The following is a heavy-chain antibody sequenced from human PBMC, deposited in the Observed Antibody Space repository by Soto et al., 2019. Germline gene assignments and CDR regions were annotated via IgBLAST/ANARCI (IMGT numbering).Heavy chain of an antibody. J-gene: IGHJ6*02. CDR1: GYTFTSYG. Sequence: ASVKVSCKASGYTFTSYGISWVRQAPGQGLEWMGWISAYNGNTNYAQKLQGRVTMTTDTSTSTAYMELGSLRSDDTAVYYCARGKELYYYYYYGMDVLGQGTAVTVSS. CDR2: ISAYNGNT. CDR3: ARGKELYYYYYYGMDV. D-gene: IGHD1-7*01. V-gene: IGHV1-18*01.